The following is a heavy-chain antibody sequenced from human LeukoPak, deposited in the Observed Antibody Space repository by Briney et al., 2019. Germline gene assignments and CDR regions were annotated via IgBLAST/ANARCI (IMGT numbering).Heavy chain of an antibody. D-gene: IGHD3-10*01. Sequence: ASVKVSCKASGYTFTSYGISGVRQAPGQGLAWMGWISAYNGNTNYAQKLQGRVTMTTDTSTSTAYMELRSLRSDDTAVYYCARDSPGKEAFDIWGQGTMVTVSS. J-gene: IGHJ3*02. V-gene: IGHV1-18*01. CDR3: ARDSPGKEAFDI. CDR1: GYTFTSYG. CDR2: ISAYNGNT.